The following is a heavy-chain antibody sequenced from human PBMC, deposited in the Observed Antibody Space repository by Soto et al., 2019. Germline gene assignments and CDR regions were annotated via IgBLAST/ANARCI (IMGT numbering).Heavy chain of an antibody. CDR1: GFTFSSYS. V-gene: IGHV3-21*01. D-gene: IGHD2-2*01. J-gene: IGHJ6*03. CDR2: ISSSSSYI. Sequence: GGSLRLSCAASGFTFSSYSMNWVRQAPGKGLEWVSSISSSSSYIYYADSVKGRFTISRDNAKNSLYLQMNSLRAEDTAVYYCARGIPQVVPAATKPSYYYYMDVWGKGTTVTVSS. CDR3: ARGIPQVVPAATKPSYYYYMDV.